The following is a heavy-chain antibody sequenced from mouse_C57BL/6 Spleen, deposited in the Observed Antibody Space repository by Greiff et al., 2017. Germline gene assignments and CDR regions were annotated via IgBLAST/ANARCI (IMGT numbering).Heavy chain of an antibody. D-gene: IGHD2-2*01. J-gene: IGHJ2*01. CDR2: ISYDGSN. V-gene: IGHV3-6*01. CDR3: ARAGYYSDD. Sequence: EVQLQQSGPGLVKPSQSLSLTCSVTGYSITSGYYWNWIRQFPGNKLEWMGYISYDGSNNYNPSLKNRISITRDTSNNQFFLKLNSVTTEDTATYDCARAGYYSDDWGQGTTLTVSS. CDR1: GYSITSGYY.